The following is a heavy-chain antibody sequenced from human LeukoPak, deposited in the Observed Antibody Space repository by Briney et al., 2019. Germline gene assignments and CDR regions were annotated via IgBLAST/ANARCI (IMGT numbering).Heavy chain of an antibody. CDR3: ARDHGAFDY. D-gene: IGHD3-10*01. Sequence: GGSLRLSCAASGFTFSNFALHWVRQAPGRGLEWVALISSDGSYEYYAGSVKGRFTISRDNSENTLYLQMTNLRAEDTAVYFCARDHGAFDYWGQGTLVTVSS. CDR2: ISSDGSYE. CDR1: GFTFSNFA. V-gene: IGHV3-30*04. J-gene: IGHJ4*02.